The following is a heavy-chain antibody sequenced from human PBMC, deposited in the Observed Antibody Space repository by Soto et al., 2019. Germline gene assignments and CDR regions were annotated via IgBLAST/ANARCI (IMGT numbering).Heavy chain of an antibody. D-gene: IGHD5-18*01. CDR2: ISPYNGRT. CDR3: GRCRTDSYAMDV. V-gene: IGHV1-18*01. J-gene: IGHJ6*02. CDR1: GYSFTSYG. Sequence: ASVKVFCKASGYSFTSYGIGWVRQVPGQGPEWMGWISPYNGRTNYAQSVKGRVVMTTDISTNTVYLELRSLRSDDSAIYYCGRCRTDSYAMDVWGQGTTVTVSS.